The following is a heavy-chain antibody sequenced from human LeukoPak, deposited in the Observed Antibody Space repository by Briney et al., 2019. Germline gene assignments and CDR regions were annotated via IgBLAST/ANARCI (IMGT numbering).Heavy chain of an antibody. D-gene: IGHD2-15*01. CDR1: GFTVNKNY. CDR3: AKDVV. V-gene: IGHV3-66*01. CDR2: IYASGAT. Sequence: GGSPRLSCAASGFTVNKNYMSWVRQALGKGLEWVSIIYASGATYYADSVKGRFTISRDNSKNTLYLQMNSLRAEDTAVYFCAKDVVWGRGTLVTVSS. J-gene: IGHJ4*02.